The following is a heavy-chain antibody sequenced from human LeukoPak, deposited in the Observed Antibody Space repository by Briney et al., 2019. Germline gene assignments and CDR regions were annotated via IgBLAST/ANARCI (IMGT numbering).Heavy chain of an antibody. CDR3: AKAANVDIVATIPANLDF. CDR2: LYASGDT. J-gene: IGHJ4*02. D-gene: IGHD5-12*01. CDR1: GFSVSGNY. V-gene: IGHV3-66*01. Sequence: GGSLRLSCAASGFSVSGNYMSWVRQAPGKGLEWVSLLYASGDTHYADSVKGRFTISRDNSKNTLYLQMNSLRAEDTAVYYCAKAANVDIVATIPANLDFWGQGTLVTVSS.